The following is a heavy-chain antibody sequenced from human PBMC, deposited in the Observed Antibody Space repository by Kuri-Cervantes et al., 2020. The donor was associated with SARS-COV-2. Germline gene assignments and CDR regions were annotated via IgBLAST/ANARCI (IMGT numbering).Heavy chain of an antibody. Sequence: GGSLRLSCAASGFTFSSYWMSWVRQAPGKGLEWVANIKQDGSEKYYVDSVKSRFTISRDNAKNSLYLQMNSLRAEDTAVYYCASGGDCSSTSCYRAEVNWGQGTLVTVSS. V-gene: IGHV3-7*01. CDR1: GFTFSSYW. CDR2: IKQDGSEK. J-gene: IGHJ4*02. D-gene: IGHD2-2*02. CDR3: ASGGDCSSTSCYRAEVN.